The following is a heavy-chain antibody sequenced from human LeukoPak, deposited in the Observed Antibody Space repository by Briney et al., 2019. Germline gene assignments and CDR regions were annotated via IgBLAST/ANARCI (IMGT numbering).Heavy chain of an antibody. CDR1: GYTFTSYD. CDR3: ARGQRDIPSGAFDI. D-gene: IGHD2-15*01. CDR2: MNPNSGNT. V-gene: IGHV1-8*03. Sequence: APVKVSCKASGYTFTSYDINWVRQATGQGLEWMGWMNPNSGNTGYAQKFQGRVTITRNTSISTAYMELSSLRSEDTAVYYCARGQRDIPSGAFDIWGQGTMVTVSS. J-gene: IGHJ3*02.